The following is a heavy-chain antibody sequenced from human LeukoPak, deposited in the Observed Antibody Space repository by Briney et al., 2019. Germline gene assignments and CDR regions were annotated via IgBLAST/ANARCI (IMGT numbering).Heavy chain of an antibody. CDR2: ISSGATYI. CDR1: GFALSDYA. CDR3: TRGRRFCGGDCHSWFDS. D-gene: IGHD2-21*02. J-gene: IGHJ5*01. Sequence: GGSLRLSCAASGFALSDYAINWVRQAPGKGLEWVSSISSGATYIYYADSLRGRFTISRDSAMDSVSLQMDSLRAEDTAVYYCTRGRRFCGGDCHSWFDSWGQGTLVTVSS. V-gene: IGHV3-21*01.